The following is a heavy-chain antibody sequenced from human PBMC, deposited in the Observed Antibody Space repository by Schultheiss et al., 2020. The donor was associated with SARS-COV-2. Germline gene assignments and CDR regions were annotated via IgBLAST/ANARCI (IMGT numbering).Heavy chain of an antibody. J-gene: IGHJ4*02. CDR3: ASAVPGVRFGESLQFDH. Sequence: SVKVSCKASGGTFSSYAISWVRQAPGQGLEWMGGIIPIFGTANYAQKFQGRVTITADKSTTTAYMELSSLRSEDTAVYYCASAVPGVRFGESLQFDHWGQGILVTVSS. D-gene: IGHD3-10*01. V-gene: IGHV1-69*06. CDR2: IIPIFGTA. CDR1: GGTFSSYA.